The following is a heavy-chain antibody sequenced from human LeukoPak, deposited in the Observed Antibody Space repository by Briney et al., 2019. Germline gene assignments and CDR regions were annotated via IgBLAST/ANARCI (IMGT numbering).Heavy chain of an antibody. V-gene: IGHV3-48*01. CDR1: GFTFSSYS. Sequence: GGSLRLSCAASGFTFSSYSMNWVRQAPGKGLEWVSYISSSSSTIYYAVSVKGRFTISRDNAKNSLYLQMNSLRADDTAVYYCARSGYCSSTSCTDDYYYGMDVWGQGTTVTVSS. J-gene: IGHJ6*02. CDR2: ISSSSSTI. CDR3: ARSGYCSSTSCTDDYYYGMDV. D-gene: IGHD2-2*01.